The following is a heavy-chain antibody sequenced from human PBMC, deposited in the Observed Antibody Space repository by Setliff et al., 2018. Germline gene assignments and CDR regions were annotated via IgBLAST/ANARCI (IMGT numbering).Heavy chain of an antibody. CDR3: AKGGDWDDQHYAFDI. D-gene: IGHD1-1*01. J-gene: IGHJ3*02. V-gene: IGHV3-11*03. Sequence: PWGSLRLSCEGSGFIFSNYFMSWFRQAPGKGLEWLSYVTTTGGFTKEADSVRGRFSVSRDNSKKSVYLQINDLRAEDTALYFCAKGGDWDDQHYAFDIWGQGTMVTVSS. CDR1: GFIFSNYF. CDR2: VTTTGGFT.